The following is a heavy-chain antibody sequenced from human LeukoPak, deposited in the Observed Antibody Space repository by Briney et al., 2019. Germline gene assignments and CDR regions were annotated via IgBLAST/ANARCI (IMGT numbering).Heavy chain of an antibody. D-gene: IGHD4-17*01. CDR1: GGTFSSYA. V-gene: IGHV1-69*04. CDR2: IIPILGIA. Sequence: SVKVSCKASGGTFSSYAISWVRQAPGQGLEWMGRIIPILGIANYAQKFQGRVTITADKSTSTAYMELSSLRSEDTAVYYCARGRYGDYSFDYWGQGTLVTVPS. CDR3: ARGRYGDYSFDY. J-gene: IGHJ4*02.